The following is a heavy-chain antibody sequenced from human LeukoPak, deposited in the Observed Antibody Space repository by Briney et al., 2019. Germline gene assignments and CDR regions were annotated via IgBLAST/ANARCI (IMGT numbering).Heavy chain of an antibody. D-gene: IGHD6-6*01. CDR1: GYTFTSYD. Sequence: ASVKVSCKGFGYTFTSYDINWVRQATGQGLEWMGWMNPNSGDTGYAQKFQGRLTLTRNTSISTAYMELSDLRSDDTAVYYCARNLRIESSLVGFWGQGTLVTVSS. CDR2: MNPNSGDT. CDR3: ARNLRIESSLVGF. V-gene: IGHV1-8*03. J-gene: IGHJ4*02.